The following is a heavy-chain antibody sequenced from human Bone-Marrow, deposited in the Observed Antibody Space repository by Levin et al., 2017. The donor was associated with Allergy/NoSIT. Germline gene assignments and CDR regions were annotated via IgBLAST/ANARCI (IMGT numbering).Heavy chain of an antibody. V-gene: IGHV3-30*18. CDR1: GFTFSSYG. Sequence: GGSLRLSCAASGFTFSSYGMHWVRQAPGKGLEWVAVISYDGSNKYYADSVKGRFTISRDNSKNTLYLQMNSLRAEDTAVYYCAKNGYSNYGMDVWGQGTTVTVSS. CDR3: AKNGYSNYGMDV. J-gene: IGHJ6*02. D-gene: IGHD6-13*01. CDR2: ISYDGSNK.